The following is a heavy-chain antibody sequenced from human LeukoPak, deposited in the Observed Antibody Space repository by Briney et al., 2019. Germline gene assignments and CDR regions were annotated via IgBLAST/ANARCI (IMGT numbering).Heavy chain of an antibody. CDR2: ISTTT. Sequence: GGSLRLSCAASGFTFSSYAMSWIRQVPAKGLEWVSAISTTTYYADFVEGRFTISRDNSKNMLYLQMNSLRAEDTAVYYCAKPIGPRYGDYHNSCFDSWGQGTLVTVSS. J-gene: IGHJ5*01. D-gene: IGHD4-17*01. V-gene: IGHV3-23*01. CDR1: GFTFSSYA. CDR3: AKPIGPRYGDYHNSCFDS.